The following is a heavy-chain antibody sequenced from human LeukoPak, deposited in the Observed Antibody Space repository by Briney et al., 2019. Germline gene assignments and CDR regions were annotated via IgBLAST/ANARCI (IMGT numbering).Heavy chain of an antibody. Sequence: PGGSLRLSCAASGFTFSSYAMSWVRQAPGKGLEWVSAISGSGGSTYYADSVKGRFTISRDNSKSTLYLQMTSLRAEDTAVYYCATDPRAGSWYYFDYWGQGTLVTVSS. V-gene: IGHV3-23*01. D-gene: IGHD6-13*01. CDR3: ATDPRAGSWYYFDY. CDR1: GFTFSSYA. J-gene: IGHJ4*02. CDR2: ISGSGGST.